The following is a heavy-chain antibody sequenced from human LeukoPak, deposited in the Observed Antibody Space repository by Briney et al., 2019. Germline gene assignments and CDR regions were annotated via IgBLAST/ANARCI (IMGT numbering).Heavy chain of an antibody. CDR1: GGSISSGDYY. J-gene: IGHJ4*02. V-gene: IGHV4-30-4*01. Sequence: SETLSLTCTVSGGSISSGDYYWSWIRQPPGKGLEWIGYIYYSGSTYYNPSLKSRVTISVDTSKNQFSLKLSSVTAADTAVYYCARARRDYDSSGYEDYWGQGTLVTVSS. D-gene: IGHD3-22*01. CDR3: ARARRDYDSSGYEDY. CDR2: IYYSGST.